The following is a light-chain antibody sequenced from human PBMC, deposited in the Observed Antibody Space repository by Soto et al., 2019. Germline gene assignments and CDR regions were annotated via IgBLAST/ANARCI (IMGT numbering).Light chain of an antibody. CDR1: SSDVGGYKY. J-gene: IGLJ1*01. CDR2: EVS. Sequence: QTALTQPASVSGSPGQSITISCTGTSSDVGGYKYVSWYQQYPGKAPKLMIYEVSNRPSGVSNRFSGSKSGNTASLTISGLQVEDEADYYCSSSTSSSTLAFGTGTKLTVL. CDR3: SSSTSSSTLA. V-gene: IGLV2-14*01.